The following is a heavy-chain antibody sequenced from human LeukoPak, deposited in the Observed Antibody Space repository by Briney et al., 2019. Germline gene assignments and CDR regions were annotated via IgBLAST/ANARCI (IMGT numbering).Heavy chain of an antibody. CDR1: GFTFNSHW. J-gene: IGHJ6*03. CDR3: ARASSGNYDFWSGSYRRDYYYYMDA. D-gene: IGHD3-3*01. V-gene: IGHV3-74*01. Sequence: GGSLRLSCAASGFTFNSHWMHWVRQAPGKGLVWVAHISSDGSSTNYADSVKGRFTISRDNAKNTLYLQMNSLRVEDTAVYYCARASSGNYDFWSGSYRRDYYYYMDAWGEGTTVTVSS. CDR2: ISSDGSST.